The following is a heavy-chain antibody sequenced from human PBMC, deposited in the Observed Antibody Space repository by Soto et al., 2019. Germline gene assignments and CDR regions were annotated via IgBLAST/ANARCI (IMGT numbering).Heavy chain of an antibody. V-gene: IGHV3-9*01. Sequence: LRLSCAASGFTFDNYAMHWVRQAPGKGLEWVSGISWNSNTIAYADSVKGRFTISRDNAKNSLYLQMNSLRAEDTAFYYCAKDTGPNWGQGTLVTAPQ. CDR2: ISWNSNTI. CDR1: GFTFDNYA. J-gene: IGHJ4*02. CDR3: AKDTGPN.